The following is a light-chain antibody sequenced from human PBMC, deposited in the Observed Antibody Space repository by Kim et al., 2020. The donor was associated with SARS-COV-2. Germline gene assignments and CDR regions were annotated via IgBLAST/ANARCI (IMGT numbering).Light chain of an antibody. CDR1: QSVSDW. CDR3: LRYNDYSGT. Sequence: SASGGDRVTITCRASQSVSDWLAWYQQKPGKAPKLLIYKASSLQSGVPSRFSGSGSGTEFTLTISSLQPDDFAIYYCLRYNDYSGTFGQGTKLEIK. CDR2: KAS. V-gene: IGKV1-5*03. J-gene: IGKJ2*01.